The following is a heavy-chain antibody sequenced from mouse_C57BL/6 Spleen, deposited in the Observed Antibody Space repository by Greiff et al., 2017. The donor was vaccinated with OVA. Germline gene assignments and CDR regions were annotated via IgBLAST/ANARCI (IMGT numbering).Heavy chain of an antibody. D-gene: IGHD1-1*01. CDR3: TRVPYYYGSSYYAMDY. CDR1: GFTFSSYA. J-gene: IGHJ4*01. CDR2: ISSGGDYI. Sequence: EVQLQESGEGLVKPGGSLKLSCAASGFTFSSYAMSWVRQTPEKRLEWVAYISSGGDYIYYADTVKGRFTISRDNARNTLYLQMSSLKSEDTAMYYCTRVPYYYGSSYYAMDYWGQGTSVTVSS. V-gene: IGHV5-9-1*02.